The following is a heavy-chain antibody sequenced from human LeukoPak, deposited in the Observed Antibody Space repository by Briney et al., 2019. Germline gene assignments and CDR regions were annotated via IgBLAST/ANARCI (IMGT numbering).Heavy chain of an antibody. J-gene: IGHJ4*02. D-gene: IGHD5-24*01. V-gene: IGHV3-74*01. Sequence: PGGSLRLSCAASGFIFSSYWMHWVRQAPGKGLVWVSRIMRDGSSTSYADSVKGRFTVSTDNAKKTLYLQMNSLRAKDTAVYYCAGDCYNGFYYWGQGTLVTVSS. CDR1: GFIFSSYW. CDR2: IMRDGSST. CDR3: AGDCYNGFYY.